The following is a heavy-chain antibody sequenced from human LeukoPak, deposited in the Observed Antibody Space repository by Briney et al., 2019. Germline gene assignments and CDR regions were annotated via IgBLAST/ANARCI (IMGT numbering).Heavy chain of an antibody. Sequence: SETLSLTCTVSGGSISSSSYYWGWIRQPPGKGLEWMGSIYYSGSTYYNPSLKSRVTISVDTSKNQFSLKLSSVTAADTAVYYCARLGSTVVVPAAVYYFDYWGQGTLVTVSS. D-gene: IGHD2-2*01. CDR2: IYYSGST. CDR3: ARLGSTVVVPAAVYYFDY. CDR1: GGSISSSSYY. J-gene: IGHJ4*02. V-gene: IGHV4-39*01.